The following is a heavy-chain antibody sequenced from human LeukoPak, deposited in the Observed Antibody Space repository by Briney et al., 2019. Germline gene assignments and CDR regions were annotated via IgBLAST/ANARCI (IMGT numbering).Heavy chain of an antibody. CDR1: GFTFSSYA. Sequence: AGGSLRLSCAASGFTFSSYAMHWVRQAPGKGLEWGAVISYDGSNKYYADSVKGRFTISRDNAKNSLYLQMNSLRAEDTPVYYCARDPRPSPDSSLYNSYGMDVWGQGTTVTVSS. CDR3: ARDPRPSPDSSLYNSYGMDV. CDR2: ISYDGSNK. D-gene: IGHD3-22*01. J-gene: IGHJ6*02. V-gene: IGHV3-30-3*01.